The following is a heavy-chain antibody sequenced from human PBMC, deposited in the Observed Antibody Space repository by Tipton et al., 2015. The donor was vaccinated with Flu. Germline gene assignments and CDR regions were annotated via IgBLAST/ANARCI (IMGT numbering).Heavy chain of an antibody. J-gene: IGHJ3*02. Sequence: TLSLTCTVSGGSISSYYWSWIRQPAGKGLEWIGRIYTSGSTNYNPSRKSRVTMSVDTSKNQFSLKLSSVTAADTAVYYCARVVPRAGDAFDIWGQGTMVTVSS. D-gene: IGHD6-6*01. CDR3: ARVVPRAGDAFDI. V-gene: IGHV4-4*07. CDR1: GGSISSYY. CDR2: IYTSGST.